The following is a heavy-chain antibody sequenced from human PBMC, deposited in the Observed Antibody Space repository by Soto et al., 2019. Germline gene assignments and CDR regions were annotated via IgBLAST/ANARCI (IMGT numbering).Heavy chain of an antibody. CDR3: ARGGALTRGRLDP. CDR1: GDSVSSNTAS. CDR2: TYFRSKWYN. D-gene: IGHD3-3*01. V-gene: IGHV6-1*01. Sequence: PSQTLSLTCAISGDSVSSNTASWNWIRQSPSRGLEWLGRTYFRSKWYNDYAVSVKSRIIINPDTSNNQFSLKLGSVTAADTAVYYCARGGALTRGRLDPWGQGTLVTVSS. J-gene: IGHJ5*02.